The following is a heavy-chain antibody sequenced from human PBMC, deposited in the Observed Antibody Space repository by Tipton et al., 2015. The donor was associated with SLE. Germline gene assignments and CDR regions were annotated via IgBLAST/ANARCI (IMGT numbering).Heavy chain of an antibody. CDR2: IYISGST. Sequence: TLSLTCTVSGYSISPYYWSWIRQPAGKGLEWIGRIYISGSTNYNPSLKSRVTISVDTSKNQFSLKLRSVTAADTAVYYCARGGDFWSGPTSYYYYYYYMDVWGKGTTVTVSS. D-gene: IGHD3-3*01. CDR1: GYSISPYY. CDR3: ARGGDFWSGPTSYYYYYYYMDV. J-gene: IGHJ6*03. V-gene: IGHV4-4*07.